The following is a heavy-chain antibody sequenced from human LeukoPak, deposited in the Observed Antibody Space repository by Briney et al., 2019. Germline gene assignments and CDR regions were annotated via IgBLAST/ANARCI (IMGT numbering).Heavy chain of an antibody. V-gene: IGHV4-39*01. Sequence: PSETLSLTCTVSGGSISSSSYYWGWIRQPPGKGLEWIGSIYYSGSTYYNPSLKSRVTISVDTSKNQFSLKLSSVTAADTAVYYCASGGLRYFDWLLSPPDAFDIWGQGTMVTVSS. J-gene: IGHJ3*02. D-gene: IGHD3-9*01. CDR2: IYYSGST. CDR3: ASGGLRYFDWLLSPPDAFDI. CDR1: GGSISSSSYY.